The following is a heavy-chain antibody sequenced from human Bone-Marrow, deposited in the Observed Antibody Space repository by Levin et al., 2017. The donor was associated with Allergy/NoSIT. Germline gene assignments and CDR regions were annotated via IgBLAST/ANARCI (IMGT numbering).Heavy chain of an antibody. CDR3: ARGTFYRLELQGRSY. V-gene: IGHV3-30*04. CDR2: ISFDGRFK. CDR1: AFTFSNYA. J-gene: IGHJ4*02. D-gene: IGHD3-16*02. Sequence: GGSLRLSCAASAFTFSNYAMHWVRQAPGKGLEWVAIISFDGRFKDYADSVKGRFTISRDNPKNTMYLQMDSLRADDTAVYYCARGTFYRLELQGRSYWGQGTPVSVSS.